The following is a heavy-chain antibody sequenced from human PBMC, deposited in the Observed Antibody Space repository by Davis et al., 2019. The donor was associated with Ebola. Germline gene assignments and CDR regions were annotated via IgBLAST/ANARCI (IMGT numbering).Heavy chain of an antibody. J-gene: IGHJ4*02. Sequence: HTGGSLRLSCVASGFIFNNYWMQWVRQVPGKELQWVSRINPDESLTAYVDSVKGRFTISRDNARNTLYLQMNSLRAEDTAVYYCARDTGQDDFWSGYHDYWGQGTLVTVSS. D-gene: IGHD3-3*01. V-gene: IGHV3-74*01. CDR2: INPDESLT. CDR3: ARDTGQDDFWSGYHDY. CDR1: GFIFNNYW.